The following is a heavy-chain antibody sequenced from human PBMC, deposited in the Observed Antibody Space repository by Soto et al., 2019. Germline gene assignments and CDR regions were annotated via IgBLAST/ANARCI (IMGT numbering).Heavy chain of an antibody. CDR1: GFTFSSYA. V-gene: IGHV3-30*04. J-gene: IGHJ4*02. Sequence: GGSLRLSCAASGFTFSSYAMHWVRQAPGKGLEWVAVISYDGSNKYYADSVKGRFTISRDNSKNTLYLQMNSLRAEDTAVYYCARDLFGPSSSFDYWGQGTLVTVFS. D-gene: IGHD6-6*01. CDR2: ISYDGSNK. CDR3: ARDLFGPSSSFDY.